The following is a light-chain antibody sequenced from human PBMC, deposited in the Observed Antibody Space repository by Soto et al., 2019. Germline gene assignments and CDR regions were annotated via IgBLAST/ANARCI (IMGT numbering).Light chain of an antibody. J-gene: IGKJ3*01. Sequence: EIVMTQSPATLSVSPGERATLSCRASQSVSSNLAWYQQKPGQAPRLLIYGASTRATGIPARFSGSGSGTEFTLTISSLQSEDFAVYYCQQYNTWLGTFCPGTKVDI. CDR1: QSVSSN. CDR2: GAS. V-gene: IGKV3-15*01. CDR3: QQYNTWLGT.